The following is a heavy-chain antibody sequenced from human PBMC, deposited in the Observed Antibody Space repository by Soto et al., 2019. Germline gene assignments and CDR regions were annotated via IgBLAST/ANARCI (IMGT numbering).Heavy chain of an antibody. CDR3: AKARLWGGDGYNSYYYNAMDV. CDR2: ISWDSGRI. Sequence: EMQLVESGGGLVQPGRSLRLSCAASGFTFDDYAMYWVRQGPGKGLDWVSGISWDSGRIGYADSVKGRFTISRDNAKNSLYLQMNSLRPEDTALYYCAKARLWGGDGYNSYYYNAMDVWGQGTTVTVSS. J-gene: IGHJ6*02. D-gene: IGHD3-16*01. CDR1: GFTFDDYA. V-gene: IGHV3-9*01.